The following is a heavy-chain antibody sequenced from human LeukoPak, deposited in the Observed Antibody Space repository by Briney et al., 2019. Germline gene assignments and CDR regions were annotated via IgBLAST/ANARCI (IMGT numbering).Heavy chain of an antibody. J-gene: IGHJ4*02. D-gene: IGHD3-10*01. CDR2: INHSGTT. CDR3: ARRILTMVRGVVSWVFDY. Sequence: SETLSLTCAVYGGPFSDYYWSWIREPPGKGLEWIGEINHSGTTNYNPSLKSRATISVDTSKNQFSLKLRSVTAADTAVYYCARRILTMVRGVVSWVFDYWGQGTLVTVSS. CDR1: GGPFSDYY. V-gene: IGHV4-34*01.